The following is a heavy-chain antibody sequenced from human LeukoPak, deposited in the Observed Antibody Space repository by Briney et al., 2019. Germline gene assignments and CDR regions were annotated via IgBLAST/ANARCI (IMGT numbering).Heavy chain of an antibody. V-gene: IGHV3-48*02. J-gene: IGHJ4*02. D-gene: IGHD1-26*01. CDR1: GFTFTNYA. Sequence: GGSLRLSCAASGFTFTNYAMNWVRQAPGKGLEWVSHITASGTAMFYADSVKGRFTISRDNAKNSLYLQMNSLRDEDTAVYYCASSGSYRFDYWGQGTLVTVSS. CDR3: ASSGSYRFDY. CDR2: ITASGTAM.